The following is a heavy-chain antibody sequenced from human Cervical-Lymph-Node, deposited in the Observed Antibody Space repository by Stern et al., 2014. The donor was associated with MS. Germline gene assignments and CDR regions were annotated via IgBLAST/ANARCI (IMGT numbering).Heavy chain of an antibody. CDR1: GAPVNSGGFY. D-gene: IGHD3-16*01. Sequence: QVQLVESGPGLVKPSQTLSLSCTVSGAPVNSGGFYWSWMRQVPGKPLEWIGYIHHRGATFYNPPLKSRVTISVDTSENQVSLMSSSVTAADTAVYYCAAIGPLMEGAAFDIWGQGTLVTVSS. V-gene: IGHV4-31*03. J-gene: IGHJ3*02. CDR2: IHHRGAT. CDR3: AAIGPLMEGAAFDI.